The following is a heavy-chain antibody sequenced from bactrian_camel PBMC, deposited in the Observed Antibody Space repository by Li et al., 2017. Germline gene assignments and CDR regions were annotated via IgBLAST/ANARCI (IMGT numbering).Heavy chain of an antibody. J-gene: IGHJ4*01. CDR3: AADRVVVAGACPLPDELTY. CDR1: AKTVSSEC. CDR2: IWTEGGVT. Sequence: HVQLVESGGGSVQAGGSLRLSCTASAKTVSSECMGWFREAPGKKREGVALIWTEGGVTYYDDSVKGRFTISQDNAKNTVYLQMNGLRPEDTAMYYCAADRVVVAGACPLPDELTYRAQGTQVTVS. V-gene: IGHV3S1*01. D-gene: IGHD6*01.